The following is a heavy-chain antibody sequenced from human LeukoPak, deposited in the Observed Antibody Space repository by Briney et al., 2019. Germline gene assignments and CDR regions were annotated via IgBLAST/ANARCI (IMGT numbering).Heavy chain of an antibody. CDR1: GYTFTGYY. J-gene: IGHJ4*02. Sequence: GASLKASCKASGYTFTGYYMHWVRQAPGQGLEWMGWINPNSGGTNYAQKFQGRVTMTRDTSISTAYMELSRLRSDDTAVYYCASAPRLWWGLLPFDYWGQGTLVTVSS. CDR2: INPNSGGT. CDR3: ASAPRLWWGLLPFDY. V-gene: IGHV1-2*02. D-gene: IGHD1-26*01.